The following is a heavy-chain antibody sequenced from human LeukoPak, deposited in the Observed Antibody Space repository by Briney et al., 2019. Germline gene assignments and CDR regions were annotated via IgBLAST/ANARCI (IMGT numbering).Heavy chain of an antibody. Sequence: AASVKVSCKASGYTFTSYGISWVRQAPGQGLEWMGWISAYNGNTNYAQKLQGRVTMTTDTSTSTAYMELRSLRSDDTAVYYCARERRSCGWYLGGYWGQGTLATVSS. CDR1: GYTFTSYG. CDR2: ISAYNGNT. D-gene: IGHD6-19*01. CDR3: ARERRSCGWYLGGY. V-gene: IGHV1-18*01. J-gene: IGHJ4*02.